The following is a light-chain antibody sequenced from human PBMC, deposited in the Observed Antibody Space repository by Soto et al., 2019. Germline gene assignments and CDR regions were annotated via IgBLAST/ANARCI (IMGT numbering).Light chain of an antibody. V-gene: IGLV2-23*01. CDR1: SSDVGKYNL. Sequence: QSVLTQPASVSGSPGQSITISCTGTSSDVGKYNLVSWYQQHPGKAPKVMILQGSKRPSGVSNRFSGSKFGNTASLTISGLQAEDEDHYYCCAYAASYTYVFGPGTKVTVL. CDR2: QGS. J-gene: IGLJ1*01. CDR3: CAYAASYTYV.